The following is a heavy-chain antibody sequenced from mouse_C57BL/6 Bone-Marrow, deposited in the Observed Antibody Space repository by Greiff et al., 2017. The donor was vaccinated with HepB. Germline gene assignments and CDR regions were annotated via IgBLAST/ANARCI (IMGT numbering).Heavy chain of an antibody. V-gene: IGHV14-4*01. Sequence: VQLKESGAELVRPGASVKLSCTASGFNIKDDYMHWVKQRPEQGLEWIGWIDPENGDTEYASKFQGKATITADTSSNTAYLQLSSLTSADTAVYYCTTTTVDYWGQGTTLTVSS. CDR1: GFNIKDDY. CDR3: TTTTVDY. CDR2: IDPENGDT. D-gene: IGHD1-1*01. J-gene: IGHJ2*01.